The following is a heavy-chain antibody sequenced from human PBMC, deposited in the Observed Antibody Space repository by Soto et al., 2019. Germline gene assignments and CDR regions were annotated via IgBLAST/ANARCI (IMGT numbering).Heavy chain of an antibody. J-gene: IGHJ3*02. CDR1: GGTFSSYA. V-gene: IGHV1-69*13. D-gene: IGHD2-21*02. CDR3: ARVCGDCYSGAAFDI. CDR2: IIPIFGTA. Sequence: AVKVTCKASGGTFSSYAISWVRQAPGHGLEWMGGIIPIFGTANYAQKFQGRVTITADESTSTAYMELSSLRSEDTAVYYCARVCGDCYSGAAFDIWGQGTMVTVSS.